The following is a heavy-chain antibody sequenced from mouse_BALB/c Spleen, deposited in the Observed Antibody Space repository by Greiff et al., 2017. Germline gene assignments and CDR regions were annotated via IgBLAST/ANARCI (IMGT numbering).Heavy chain of an antibody. V-gene: IGHV1S81*02. CDR3: ARKEVYYYGSSAWFAY. CDR2: INPSNGRT. J-gene: IGHJ3*01. Sequence: QVQLQQPGAELVKPGASVKLSCKASGYTFTSYWMHWVKQRPGQGLEWIGEINPSNGRTNYNEKFKSKATLTVDKSSSTAYMQLSSLTSEDSAVYYCARKEVYYYGSSAWFAYWGQGTLVTVSA. CDR1: GYTFTSYW. D-gene: IGHD1-1*01.